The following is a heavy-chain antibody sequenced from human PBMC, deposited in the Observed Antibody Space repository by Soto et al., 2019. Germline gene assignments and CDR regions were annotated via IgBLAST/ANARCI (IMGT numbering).Heavy chain of an antibody. Sequence: QVRLVESGGDLAKPGESLRLSCVASGFTFIDYYMKWVRQAPGKGLEWVSYISSTGKNIYYSDSVKVRFIVSRDNAKNSLFLQMNSLTVDDTAIYYCGRSHGAGSYWGRGTRVTVSS. CDR2: ISSTGKNI. CDR3: GRSHGAGSY. V-gene: IGHV3-11*01. CDR1: GFTFIDYY. J-gene: IGHJ4*02. D-gene: IGHD4-17*01.